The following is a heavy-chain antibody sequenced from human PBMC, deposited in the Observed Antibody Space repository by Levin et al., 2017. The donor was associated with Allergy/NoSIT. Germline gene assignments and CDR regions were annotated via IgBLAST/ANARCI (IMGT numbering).Heavy chain of an antibody. J-gene: IGHJ6*03. CDR3: ARVWRYCSSTSCYARRYYYDYMDV. D-gene: IGHD2-2*01. V-gene: IGHV4-34*01. CDR1: GGSFSGYY. Sequence: SSETLSLTCAVYGGSFSGYYWSWIRQPPGKGLEWIGEINHSGSTNYNPSLKSRVTISVDTSKNQFSLKLSSVTAADTAVYYCARVWRYCSSTSCYARRYYYDYMDVWGKGTTVTVSS. CDR2: INHSGST.